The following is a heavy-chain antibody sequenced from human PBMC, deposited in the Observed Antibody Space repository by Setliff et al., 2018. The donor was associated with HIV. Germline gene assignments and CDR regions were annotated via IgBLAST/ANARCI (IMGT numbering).Heavy chain of an antibody. J-gene: IGHJ3*01. V-gene: IGHV1-18*01. Sequence: ASVKVSCKASGYTFISYGIRWVRQAPGQGLEWMGWISAYNGNTNYAQKLQGRVTMTTDTSTSTAYMELRSLRSDDTAVYYCARDPYRSAWFSGGHDAFDVWGQGTMVTVSS. CDR1: GYTFISYG. CDR2: ISAYNGNT. D-gene: IGHD6-19*01. CDR3: ARDPYRSAWFSGGHDAFDV.